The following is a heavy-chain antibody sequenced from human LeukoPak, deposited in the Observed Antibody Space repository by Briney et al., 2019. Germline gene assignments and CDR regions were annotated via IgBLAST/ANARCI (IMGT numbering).Heavy chain of an antibody. D-gene: IGHD3-16*01. J-gene: IGHJ4*02. Sequence: GGSLRLSCVASGITFSNYAVSWVRQAPGKGLEWVSGISGTDDNTYYADSVKGRFTIFRDNSKDILYLYMSSLRAEDTAMYYCANHPGGSFDYWGQGTLVAVSS. CDR3: ANHPGGSFDY. CDR2: ISGTDDNT. CDR1: GITFSNYA. V-gene: IGHV3-23*01.